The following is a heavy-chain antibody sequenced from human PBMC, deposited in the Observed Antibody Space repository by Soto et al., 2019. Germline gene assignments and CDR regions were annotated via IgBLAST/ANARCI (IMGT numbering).Heavy chain of an antibody. CDR3: ARARHSSSWYLKDGCDP. Sequence: ASVKVSCKASGYTFTSYDINWVRQATGQGLEWMGWMNPNSGNTGYAQKFQGRVTMTRNTSISTAYMELSSLRSEDPAVYYCARARHSSSWYLKDGCDPGGQGTLVTVS. CDR2: MNPNSGNT. D-gene: IGHD6-13*01. CDR1: GYTFTSYD. V-gene: IGHV1-8*01. J-gene: IGHJ5*02.